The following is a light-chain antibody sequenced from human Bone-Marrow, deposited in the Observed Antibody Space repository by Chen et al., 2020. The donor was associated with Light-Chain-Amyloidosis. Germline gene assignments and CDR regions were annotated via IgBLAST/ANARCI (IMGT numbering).Light chain of an antibody. Sequence: SFVLTQPPSGSVAPGQTARVTCGGNNIGFKTVHWYRQRPGQAPVVVLYDDSARPSGIPERFSGSNSGNTATLTINRVEAGDEADYYCQVWDGNTDRGVFGGGTKLTVL. CDR1: NIGFKT. CDR3: QVWDGNTDRGV. V-gene: IGLV3-21*02. J-gene: IGLJ3*02. CDR2: DDS.